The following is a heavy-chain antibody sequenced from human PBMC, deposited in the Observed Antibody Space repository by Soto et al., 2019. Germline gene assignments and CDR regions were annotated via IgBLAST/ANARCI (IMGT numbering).Heavy chain of an antibody. J-gene: IGHJ4*02. CDR3: ARGTGYYYGSGSYY. V-gene: IGHV4-4*02. CDR1: GDSISSSNW. CDR2: IYHSGST. Sequence: QVQLQESGPGLVKPSGTLYLTYAVSGDSISSSNWWSWVRQPPGKGLEWIGEIYHSGSTNYNPSLKSRVTISVDKSKNQFSLKLSSVTAADTAVYYSARGTGYYYGSGSYYWGQGTLVTVSS. D-gene: IGHD3-10*01.